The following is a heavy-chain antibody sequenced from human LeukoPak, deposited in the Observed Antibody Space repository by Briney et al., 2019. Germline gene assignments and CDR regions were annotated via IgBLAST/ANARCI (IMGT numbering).Heavy chain of an antibody. Sequence: SETLSLTCAVSGASISGSGYYWGWIRQPPGTGLEWIGRIYYSGSTYYNPSLKSRVTISVDTSKNQFSLKLSSVTAADTAVYYCARVPLLLSSTSPFDYWGQGTLVTVSS. V-gene: IGHV4-39*07. CDR2: IYYSGST. J-gene: IGHJ4*02. CDR3: ARVPLLLSSTSPFDY. CDR1: GASISGSGYY. D-gene: IGHD2-2*01.